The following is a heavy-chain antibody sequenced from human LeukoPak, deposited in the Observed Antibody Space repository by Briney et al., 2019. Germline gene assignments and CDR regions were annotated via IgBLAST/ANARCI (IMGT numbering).Heavy chain of an antibody. CDR1: GFTFSSYW. V-gene: IGHV3-7*03. J-gene: IGHJ6*02. D-gene: IGHD3-16*01. CDR2: INHNGNVN. Sequence: GGSLRLSCAASGFTFSSYWMNWARRAPGKGLEWVASINHNGNVNYYVDSVKGRFTISRDNAKNSLYLQMSNLRAEDTAVYFCARGGGLDVWGQGATVTVSS. CDR3: ARGGGLDV.